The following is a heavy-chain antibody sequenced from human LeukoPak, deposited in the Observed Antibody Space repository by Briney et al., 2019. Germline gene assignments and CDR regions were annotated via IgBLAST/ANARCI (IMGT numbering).Heavy chain of an antibody. V-gene: IGHV4-39*01. J-gene: IGHJ6*03. D-gene: IGHD3-9*01. CDR2: IYYSGST. CDR3: ARHGVYDILTGYPPHMDV. Sequence: KTSETLSLTCTVSGVSISSSSYYWGWIRQPPGKGLEWIGSIYYSGSTYYNPSLKSRVTISVDTSKNQFSLKLSSVTAADTAVYYCARHGVYDILTGYPPHMDVWGKGTTVTVSS. CDR1: GVSISSSSYY.